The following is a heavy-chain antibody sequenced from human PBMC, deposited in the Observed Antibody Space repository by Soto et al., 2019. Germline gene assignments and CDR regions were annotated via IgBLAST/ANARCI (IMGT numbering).Heavy chain of an antibody. D-gene: IGHD5-12*01. V-gene: IGHV3-23*01. CDR3: AKARGYSGYDWAY. Sequence: EVQLLESGGGLVQPGGSLRLSCAASGLTFSSYAMRWVRQAPGRGLEWVSAISGSGGSTYYADSVKGRFTISRDNSKNTLYLQMNSLRAEDTAVYYCAKARGYSGYDWAYWGQGTLVTVSS. CDR2: ISGSGGST. CDR1: GLTFSSYA. J-gene: IGHJ4*02.